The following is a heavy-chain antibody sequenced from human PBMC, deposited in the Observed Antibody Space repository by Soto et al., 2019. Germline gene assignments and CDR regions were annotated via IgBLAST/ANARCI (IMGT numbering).Heavy chain of an antibody. Sequence: QVQLQESGPGLVKPSQTLSLTCTVSGGSISSGDYYWSWIRQPPGKGLEWIGCIYYSGSTYYNPSLKSRVTISVDTSKNQFSLKLSSVTAADTAVYYCARGGGGYVSGYYYYGMDVWGQGTTVTVSS. CDR3: ARGGGGYVSGYYYYGMDV. V-gene: IGHV4-30-4*01. CDR2: IYYSGST. D-gene: IGHD5-12*01. J-gene: IGHJ6*02. CDR1: GGSISSGDYY.